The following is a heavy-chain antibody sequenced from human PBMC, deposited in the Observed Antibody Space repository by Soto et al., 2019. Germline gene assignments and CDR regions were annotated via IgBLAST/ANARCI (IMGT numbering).Heavy chain of an antibody. V-gene: IGHV1-18*01. Sequence: GASVKVSCKASGYTFTSYGISWVRQAPGQGLEWMGRVSANHGMTNYAKKLQGRFTIVADTSTSTAYMELNSLRYEDTAVYYCARDKGYCSDTSCPDFDYWGQGTLVTVSS. D-gene: IGHD2-15*01. J-gene: IGHJ4*02. CDR3: ARDKGYCSDTSCPDFDY. CDR2: VSANHGMT. CDR1: GYTFTSYG.